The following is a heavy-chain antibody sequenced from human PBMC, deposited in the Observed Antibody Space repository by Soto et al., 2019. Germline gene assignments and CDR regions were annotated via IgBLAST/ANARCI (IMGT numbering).Heavy chain of an antibody. V-gene: IGHV3-21*01. CDR1: GFSFSDYS. CDR2: ISGSSSYI. CDR3: ARYGAYCSGIGCRDYYPYMEV. D-gene: IGHD2-15*01. J-gene: IGHJ6*03. Sequence: EVQLVESGGGLVKPGGSLRLSCTASGFSFSDYSMNWVRQAPGKGLEWVSSISGSSSYIYYTDSLKGRFTVSRDNANKSLYLQINSLRAEDTAVYYCARYGAYCSGIGCRDYYPYMEVWGKGTRVTVSS.